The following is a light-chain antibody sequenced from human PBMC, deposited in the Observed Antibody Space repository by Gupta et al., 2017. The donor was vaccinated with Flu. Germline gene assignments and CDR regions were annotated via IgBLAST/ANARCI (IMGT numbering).Light chain of an antibody. CDR1: SGHSTYA. CDR3: QTWGAGIRV. V-gene: IGLV4-69*01. J-gene: IGLJ3*02. CDR2: VNSDGSQ. Sequence: SGHSTYAIAWHQQQPEKGPRYLMKVNSDGSQSKGDGIPDRFSGSSSGAERYLTISSLQSEDEADYYCQTWGAGIRVFGGGTKLTVL.